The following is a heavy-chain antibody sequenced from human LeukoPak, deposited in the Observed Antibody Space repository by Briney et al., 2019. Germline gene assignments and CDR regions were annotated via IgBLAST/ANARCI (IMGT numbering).Heavy chain of an antibody. D-gene: IGHD4-17*01. CDR3: ARSGLAKWGYGDYDWFDP. J-gene: IGHJ5*02. V-gene: IGHV1-69*13. Sequence: ASVKVSCKASGYTFASYGISWVRQAPGQGLEWMGGIIPIFGTANYAQKFQGRVTITADESTSTAYMELSSLRSEDTAVYYCARSGLAKWGYGDYDWFDPWGQGTLVTVSS. CDR2: IIPIFGTA. CDR1: GYTFASYG.